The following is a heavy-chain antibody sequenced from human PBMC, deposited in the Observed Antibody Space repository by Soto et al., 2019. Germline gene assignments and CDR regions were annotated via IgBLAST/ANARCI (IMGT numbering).Heavy chain of an antibody. J-gene: IGHJ4*02. CDR1: GGSISSSNYH. V-gene: IGHV4-39*01. Sequence: SETLSLTCTVSGGSISSSNYHWGWIRQPPGKGLEWIGSMYYSGSAYYNPSLKSRVTISVDTSKNQFSLKLTSVTAADTAVYHCARHVGNSPPGSRGQGTLVTGSS. CDR2: MYYSGSA. CDR3: ARHVGNSPPGS. D-gene: IGHD1-26*01.